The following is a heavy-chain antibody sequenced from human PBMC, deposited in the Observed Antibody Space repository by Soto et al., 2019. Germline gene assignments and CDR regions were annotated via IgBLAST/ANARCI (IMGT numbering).Heavy chain of an antibody. CDR2: ISSSSSTI. J-gene: IGHJ3*02. V-gene: IGHV3-48*01. CDR1: GFTFSSYS. Sequence: GGSLRLSCAASGFTFSSYSMNWVRQAPGKGLEWVSYISSSSSTIYYADSVKGRFTISRDNAKNSLYLQMNSLRAEDTAVYYCARDPSIAARPGAFDIWGQGTMVTVSS. D-gene: IGHD6-6*01. CDR3: ARDPSIAARPGAFDI.